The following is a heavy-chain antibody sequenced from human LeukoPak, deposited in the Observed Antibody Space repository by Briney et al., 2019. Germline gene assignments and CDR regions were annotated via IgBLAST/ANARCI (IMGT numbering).Heavy chain of an antibody. CDR1: GGSISSYY. Sequence: TPSETLSLTCTVSGGSISSYYWSWIRQPPGKGLEWLGSIYYSGSTYYNPSLKSRVTISVDTSKNQFSLKLSSVTAADTAVYYCARGRPGHYDFWSGYWVYFDYWGQGALVTVSS. CDR2: IYYSGST. D-gene: IGHD3-3*01. V-gene: IGHV4-59*12. J-gene: IGHJ4*02. CDR3: ARGRPGHYDFWSGYWVYFDY.